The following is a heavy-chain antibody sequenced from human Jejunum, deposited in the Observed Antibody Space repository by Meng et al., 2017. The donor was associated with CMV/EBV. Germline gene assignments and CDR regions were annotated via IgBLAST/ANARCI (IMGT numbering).Heavy chain of an antibody. Sequence: FTFSRYLMSWVRQGPGKGLEWVANINPDGSDTDYLDSVRGRFAISRDNARNSLYLNLDSLRAQDTAVYYCARVIAREESAFNAFDIWGRGTMVTVSS. D-gene: IGHD2-21*01. CDR1: FTFSRYL. V-gene: IGHV3-7*01. CDR2: INPDGSDT. J-gene: IGHJ3*02. CDR3: ARVIAREESAFNAFDI.